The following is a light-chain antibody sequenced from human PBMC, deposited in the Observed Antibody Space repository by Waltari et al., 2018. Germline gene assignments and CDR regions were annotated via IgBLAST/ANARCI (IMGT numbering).Light chain of an antibody. CDR1: KLGDKY. J-gene: IGLJ2*01. V-gene: IGLV3-1*01. CDR3: QTWDSNTVV. CDR2: QDT. Sequence: SYDLTQPPSVSASPGQTASIACFGEKLGDKYVSWYQQKPGQSPVLVIHQDTKRPSVNPERFSASNSGNTATLTVSETQAVDEASYYCQTWDSNTVVFGGGTTLTVL.